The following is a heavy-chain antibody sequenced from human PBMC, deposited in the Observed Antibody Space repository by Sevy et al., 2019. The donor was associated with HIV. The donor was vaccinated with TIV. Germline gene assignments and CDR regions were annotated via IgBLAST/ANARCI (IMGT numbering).Heavy chain of an antibody. CDR1: GSILTELS. V-gene: IGHV1-24*01. J-gene: IGHJ6*02. CDR3: ETCVSLRLLPRGVYNYYAMDV. D-gene: IGHD2-21*02. CDR2: FDPEHGET. Sequence: ASVKVSCKLSGSILTELSMHWVRQAPGKGLEWMGGFDPEHGETNYAHNFQGRVTMTGDTSTDTAYMELSSLRPGDKAVYYCETCVSLRLLPRGVYNYYAMDVWGQGTTVTVSS.